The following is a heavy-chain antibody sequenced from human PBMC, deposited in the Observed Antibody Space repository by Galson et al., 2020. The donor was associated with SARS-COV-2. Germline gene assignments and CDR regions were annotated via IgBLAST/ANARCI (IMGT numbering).Heavy chain of an antibody. V-gene: IGHV3-30-3*01. CDR1: GFTFSSYA. J-gene: IGHJ4*02. D-gene: IGHD1-26*01. CDR3: ARDAGSYLDY. Sequence: CAASGFTFSSYAMHWVRQAPGKGLEWVAVISYDGSNKYYADSVKGRFTISRDNSKNTLYLQMNSLRAEDTAVYYCARDAGSYLDYWGQGTLVTVSS. CDR2: ISYDGSNK.